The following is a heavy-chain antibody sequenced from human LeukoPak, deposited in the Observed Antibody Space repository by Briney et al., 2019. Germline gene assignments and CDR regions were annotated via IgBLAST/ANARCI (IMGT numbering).Heavy chain of an antibody. V-gene: IGHV3-7*01. J-gene: IGHJ4*02. CDR2: IKEDGSIQ. CDR3: ARDVWTGVAVSDY. D-gene: IGHD6-19*01. CDR1: GFTFSSYW. Sequence: PGGSLRLSCVASGFTFSSYWMTWVRQAPGKGLEWLANIKEDGSIQYYLDSVRGRFTISRDNAKTSVYLQPNSLRADDTAVYYCARDVWTGVAVSDYWGQGTLVTASS.